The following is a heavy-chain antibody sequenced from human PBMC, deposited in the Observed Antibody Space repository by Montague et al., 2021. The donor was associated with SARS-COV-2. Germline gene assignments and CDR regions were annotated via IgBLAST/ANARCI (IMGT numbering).Heavy chain of an antibody. CDR2: RYQNGAT. CDR3: ARSGVGIFDFSYFDS. J-gene: IGHJ4*02. V-gene: IGHV4-38-2*02. Sequence: SETLSLTCTVSGDSISSLRYYWGWIRQTPGKGLEWIGSRYQNGATYYSPSLKRPVTILLDTSKNQFSLSLTSVTAADTAVYYCARSGVGIFDFSYFDSWGQGSLVIVSS. D-gene: IGHD3-3*01. CDR1: GDSISSLRYY.